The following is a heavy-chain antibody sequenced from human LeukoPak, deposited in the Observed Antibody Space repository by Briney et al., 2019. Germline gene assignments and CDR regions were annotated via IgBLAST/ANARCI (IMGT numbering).Heavy chain of an antibody. CDR3: AGGLGYCTSTTCLLPFDY. CDR2: IYSGGST. CDR1: GFTVSTYY. J-gene: IGHJ4*02. Sequence: GGSLRLSCAASGFTVSTYYMTWVRQALGKGLGCVSVIYSGGSTYYADSVKGRFTVSRDNSKNTLYLQMNSLRAEDTAMYYCAGGLGYCTSTTCLLPFDYWGQGTLATVSS. D-gene: IGHD2-2*01. V-gene: IGHV3-53*01.